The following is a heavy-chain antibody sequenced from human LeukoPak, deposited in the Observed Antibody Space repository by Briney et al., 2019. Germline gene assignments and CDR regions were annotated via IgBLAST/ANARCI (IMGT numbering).Heavy chain of an antibody. CDR1: GYTFTNYA. CDR3: ARDGVVVAALYGMDV. CDR2: INVANGNA. Sequence: GASVKVSCKASGYTFTNYAIHWMRQAPGQRLEWMGWINVANGNAKYSQKFQGRVTITRDTSASTAYMALSSLRSEDTAVYYCARDGVVVAALYGMDVWGQGTTVTVSS. J-gene: IGHJ6*02. D-gene: IGHD2-15*01. V-gene: IGHV1-3*01.